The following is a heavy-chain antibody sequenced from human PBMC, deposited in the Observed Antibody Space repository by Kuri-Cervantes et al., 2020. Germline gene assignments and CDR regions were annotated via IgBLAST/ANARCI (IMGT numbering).Heavy chain of an antibody. Sequence: GKSLQISCAASGFTFSSYAMSWVRQTPGKGLEWVSAISGSGGSTYYADSVKGRFTISRDNSKNTLYLQMNSLRAEDTAVYYCARESRDSGSSPALDYWGQGTLVTVSS. V-gene: IGHV3-23*01. CDR2: ISGSGGST. J-gene: IGHJ4*02. CDR1: GFTFSSYA. D-gene: IGHD1-26*01. CDR3: ARESRDSGSSPALDY.